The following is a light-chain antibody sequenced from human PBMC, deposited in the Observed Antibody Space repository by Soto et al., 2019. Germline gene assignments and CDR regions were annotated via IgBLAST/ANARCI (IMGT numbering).Light chain of an antibody. J-gene: IGKJ1*01. CDR2: AAS. CDR1: QDISGW. Sequence: DIQRTQSPSSVSASVGDRVTITCRASQDISGWLAWFQQKPGKAPKLLIYAASILQSGVPSRFSGSGSGKDFTLTISSLQTGDFATYYCQHNNTYPWTFGQGTKVDI. V-gene: IGKV1-12*01. CDR3: QHNNTYPWT.